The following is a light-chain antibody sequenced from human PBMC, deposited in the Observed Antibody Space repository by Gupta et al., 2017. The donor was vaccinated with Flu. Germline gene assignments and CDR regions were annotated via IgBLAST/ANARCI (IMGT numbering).Light chain of an antibody. CDR2: DAS. CDR3: QQLNSYPRYT. V-gene: IGKV1-9*01. Sequence: DIQLTQSPSFLSASVGDRVTITCRASQGISSYLAWYQQKPGKAPKLLIYDASTLQGGVPSRFAGSGSGTELTLTISSLQPEDFATYYCQQLNSYPRYTFGQGTKLEI. CDR1: QGISSY. J-gene: IGKJ2*01.